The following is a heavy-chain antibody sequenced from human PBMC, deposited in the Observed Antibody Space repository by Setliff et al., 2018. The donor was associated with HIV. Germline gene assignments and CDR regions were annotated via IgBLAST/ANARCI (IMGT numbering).Heavy chain of an antibody. CDR3: TTQWAGNWFDP. D-gene: IGHD1-26*01. CDR1: GFTFNNAW. CDR2: IKSKSDGGTI. J-gene: IGHJ5*02. Sequence: GSLRLSCAAPGFTFNNAWMNWVRQAPGKGLEWVGRIKSKSDGGTIEYAAPVKDRFRISGDDSETTLYLQMSGLKIEDTAVYYCTTQWAGNWFDPWGQGTLVTVSS. V-gene: IGHV3-15*01.